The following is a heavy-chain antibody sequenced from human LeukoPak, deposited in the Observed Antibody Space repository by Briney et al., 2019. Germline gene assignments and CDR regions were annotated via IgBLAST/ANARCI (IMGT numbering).Heavy chain of an antibody. D-gene: IGHD5-18*01. CDR2: LTSGGVSA. J-gene: IGHJ4*02. CDR3: ARSLNTVMVSPYYLEY. Sequence: TGGSLRLSCVVSGLTFSNYWMDWVRQAPGKGLEWISFLTSGGVSAFYADSVRGRFTVSRDDARNSLSLYMNTLRADDTAVYYCARSLNTVMVSPYYLEYWGPGTLVTVSS. CDR1: GLTFSNYW. V-gene: IGHV3-48*04.